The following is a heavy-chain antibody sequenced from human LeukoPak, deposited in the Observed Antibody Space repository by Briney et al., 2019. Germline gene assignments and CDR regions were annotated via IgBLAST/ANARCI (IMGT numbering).Heavy chain of an antibody. CDR3: AKSIEVVVVAAMGFDP. D-gene: IGHD2-15*01. J-gene: IGHJ5*02. CDR1: RFTFSSYA. V-gene: IGHV3-23*01. CDR2: ISGSGGST. Sequence: GGSLRLSCAASRFTFSSYAMSWVRQAPGKGLEWVSAISGSGGSTYYADSVKGRFTIPRDNSKNTLYLQMNSLRAEDTAVYYCAKSIEVVVVAAMGFDPWGQGTLVTVSS.